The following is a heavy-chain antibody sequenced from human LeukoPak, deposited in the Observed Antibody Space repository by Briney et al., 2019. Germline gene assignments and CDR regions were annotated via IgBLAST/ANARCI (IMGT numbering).Heavy chain of an antibody. J-gene: IGHJ5*02. CDR2: ISSSSSYI. Sequence: GGSLRLSCAASGFTFSSYSMNWVRQAPGKGLEWVSSISSSSSYIYYADSVKGRFTISRDNAKNSLYLQMNSLRAEDTAVYYCARDPSGSSWYWFDPWGQGTLVTVSS. CDR3: ARDPSGSSWYWFDP. CDR1: GFTFSSYS. V-gene: IGHV3-21*04. D-gene: IGHD6-13*01.